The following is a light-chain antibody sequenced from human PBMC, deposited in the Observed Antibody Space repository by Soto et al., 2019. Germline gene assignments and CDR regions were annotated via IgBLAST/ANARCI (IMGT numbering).Light chain of an antibody. J-gene: IGKJ5*01. CDR3: QQYHTWPPSTT. CDR2: HAS. CDR1: HTVSSH. V-gene: IGKV3D-15*01. Sequence: MTQSPATLSVSPGEGATLSCRASHTVSSHLAWYQQKNGQAPRLLIYHASIRATGIPARFRGSWSGTEFILTISSLQSDDFAVYYCQQYHTWPPSTTFGQGARLEIK.